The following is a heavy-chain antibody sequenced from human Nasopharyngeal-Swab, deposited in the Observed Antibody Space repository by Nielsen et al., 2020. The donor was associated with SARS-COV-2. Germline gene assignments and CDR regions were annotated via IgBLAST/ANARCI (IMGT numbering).Heavy chain of an antibody. CDR1: GFTFSSYW. V-gene: IGHV3-7*01. D-gene: IGHD3-22*01. CDR2: IKQDGSEK. J-gene: IGHJ5*02. Sequence: GESLKISCAASGFTFSSYWMSWVRQAPGKGPEWVANIKQDGSEKYYVDSVKGRFTISRDNAKNSLYLQMNSLRAEDTAVYYCARGVYDSSGYYYPWGQGTLVTVSS. CDR3: ARGVYDSSGYYYP.